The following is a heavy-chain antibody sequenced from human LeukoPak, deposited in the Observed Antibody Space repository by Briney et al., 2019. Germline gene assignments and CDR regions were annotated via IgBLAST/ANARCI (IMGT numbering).Heavy chain of an antibody. D-gene: IGHD3-10*01. J-gene: IGHJ4*02. V-gene: IGHV1-2*02. Sequence: ASVKVSFTASGYTFTDYYIQWMRQAPGPGLEWMRWINPNSGGTKYAQKLQGRVTMTRDTSISTAYMELSRLGSEDTAVYYCAREKFGELFSFDDWGQGTLVTVSS. CDR1: GYTFTDYY. CDR3: AREKFGELFSFDD. CDR2: INPNSGGT.